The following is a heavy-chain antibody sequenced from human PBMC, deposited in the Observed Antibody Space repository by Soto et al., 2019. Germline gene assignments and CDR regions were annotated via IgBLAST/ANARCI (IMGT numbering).Heavy chain of an antibody. V-gene: IGHV3-43*01. CDR1: GFTFDDYT. D-gene: IGHD6-13*01. CDR2: ISWDGGST. Sequence: GGSLRLSCAASGFTFDDYTMHWARQAPGKGLEWVSLISWDGGSTYYADSVKGRFTISRDNSKNSLYLQMNSLRTEDTALYYCAKAPGIAAAGVRFDYWGQGTLVTVSS. J-gene: IGHJ4*02. CDR3: AKAPGIAAAGVRFDY.